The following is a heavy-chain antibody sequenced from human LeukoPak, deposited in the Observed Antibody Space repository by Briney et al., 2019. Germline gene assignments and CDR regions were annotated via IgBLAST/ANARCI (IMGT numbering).Heavy chain of an antibody. CDR1: GFTFSHYA. CDR2: ISFDGRHQ. V-gene: IGHV3-30*01. J-gene: IGHJ4*02. D-gene: IGHD1-26*01. Sequence: GGSLRLSCAASGFTFSHYAMHWVRQAPGKGLEWVAVISFDGRHQYSADSVKGRLTISRDNSRHTLYLQMNSLRPEDTAIYYCARARNGTLKYWGQGTLVTVPS. CDR3: ARARNGTLKY.